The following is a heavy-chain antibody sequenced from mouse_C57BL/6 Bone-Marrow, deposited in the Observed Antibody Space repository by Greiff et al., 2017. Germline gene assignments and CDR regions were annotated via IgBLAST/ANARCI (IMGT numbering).Heavy chain of an antibody. J-gene: IGHJ3*01. V-gene: IGHV14-4*01. CDR2: IDPENGDT. CDR3: TTPDDYEDPRGFAY. D-gene: IGHD2-4*01. Sequence: EVQLQQSGAELVRPGASVKLSCTASGFNIKDDYMHWVKQRPEQGLEWIGWIDPENGDTEYASKFQGTATITADTSSNPAYLQLSSLTSEDTAVYYCTTPDDYEDPRGFAYWGQGTLVTVSA. CDR1: GFNIKDDY.